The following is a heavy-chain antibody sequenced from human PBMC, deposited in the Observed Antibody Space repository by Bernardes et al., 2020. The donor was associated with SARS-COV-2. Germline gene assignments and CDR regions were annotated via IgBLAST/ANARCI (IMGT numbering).Heavy chain of an antibody. CDR2: IKRKADGGTT. D-gene: IGHD5-18*01. Sequence: GGSLRLSCAASGFTFSDAWMNWVRQAPGKGLEWVGRIKRKADGGTTDYAAPVKGRFTISRDDSKSTLYLQMDNLNSDEDTALYYCTTGYSFFSHDGHWGRGTLVTVSS. J-gene: IGHJ4*02. CDR1: GFTFSDAW. CDR3: TTGYSFFSHDGH. V-gene: IGHV3-15*01.